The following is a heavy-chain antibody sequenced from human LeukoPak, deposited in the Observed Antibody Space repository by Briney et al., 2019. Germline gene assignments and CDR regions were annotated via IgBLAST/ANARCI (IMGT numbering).Heavy chain of an antibody. CDR3: ARDQGRYFDWLFLDP. CDR2: IIPIFGTA. D-gene: IGHD3-9*01. V-gene: IGHV1-69*13. J-gene: IGHJ5*02. CDR1: GGTFSSYA. Sequence: GASVKVSCKASGGTFSSYAISWVRQAPGQGLEWMGGIIPIFGTANYAQKFQGRVTITADESTSTAYMELSSLRSEDTAVYYCARDQGRYFDWLFLDPWGQGTLVTVSS.